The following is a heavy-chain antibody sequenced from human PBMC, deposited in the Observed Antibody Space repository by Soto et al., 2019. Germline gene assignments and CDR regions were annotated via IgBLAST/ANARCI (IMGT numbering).Heavy chain of an antibody. CDR1: GNYISSGDYY. V-gene: IGHV4-30-4*01. CDR2: IYYSGST. D-gene: IGHD6-19*01. J-gene: IGHJ4*02. Sequence: QVQLQESGPRLVKPSQTLSLTCTVSGNYISSGDYYWSWVRQPPGKGLEWIGYIYYSGSTYYNPSLRSRVTLSVDTSNNQFSLKLSSVTAADTAVYYCAREPGRSVTGSPVDYWGQGTLVSVSS. CDR3: AREPGRSVTGSPVDY.